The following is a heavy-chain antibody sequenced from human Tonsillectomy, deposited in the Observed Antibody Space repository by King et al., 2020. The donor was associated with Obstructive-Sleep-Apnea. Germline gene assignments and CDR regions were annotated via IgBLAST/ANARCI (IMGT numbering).Heavy chain of an antibody. Sequence: VQLQESGPGLVKPSETLSLTCTVSGGSISNYYLSWIRQPPGKGLEWIGYMYYSGNTNFNPSLKSRVTISADTSKIQFSLRLSCVTAADTAVYYCARHRGVEDNGDYGDYFDYWGQGTLVTVSS. D-gene: IGHD4-17*01. V-gene: IGHV4-59*08. CDR1: GGSISNYY. CDR3: ARHRGVEDNGDYGDYFDY. CDR2: MYYSGNT. J-gene: IGHJ4*02.